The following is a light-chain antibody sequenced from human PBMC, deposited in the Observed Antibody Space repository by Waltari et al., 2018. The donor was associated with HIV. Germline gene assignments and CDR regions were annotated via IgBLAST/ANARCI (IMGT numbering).Light chain of an antibody. CDR1: QSVSSY. J-gene: IGKJ4*01. CDR3: QQRSNWPPWKLT. Sequence: EIVLTQSPATLSLSPGERATLSCRASQSVSSYLAWYQQKPGQAPRLLIYDASNRATGIPARFSGSGSGTDFTLTISSLEPEDFAVYYCQQRSNWPPWKLTFGGGTKVEIK. V-gene: IGKV3-11*01. CDR2: DAS.